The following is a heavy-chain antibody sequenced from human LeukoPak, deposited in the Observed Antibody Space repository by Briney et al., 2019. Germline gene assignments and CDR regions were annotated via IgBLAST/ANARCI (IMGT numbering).Heavy chain of an antibody. V-gene: IGHV3-30*18. CDR1: GFTFSSYG. J-gene: IGHJ4*02. CDR2: ISYDRSNK. CDR3: AKDPGIAMYYFDY. D-gene: IGHD6-13*01. Sequence: GGSLRLSCAASGFTFSSYGMPWVRQAPGKGLEWVAVISYDRSNKYYADSVKGRFTISRDNSKNTLYLQVNSLRAEDTAVYYCAKDPGIAMYYFDYWGQGTLVTVSS.